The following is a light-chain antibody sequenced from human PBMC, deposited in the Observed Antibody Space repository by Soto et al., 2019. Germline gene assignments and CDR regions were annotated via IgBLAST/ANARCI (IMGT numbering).Light chain of an antibody. V-gene: IGLV1-44*01. Sequence: QTVVTQPPSASGTPGQRVTISCSGSSSNIGGYTVNWYQQLPGTAPKLHIYNNNQRPSGVPDRFSGSKSGTSASLAISGLQSEDEADYYCAAWDDSLNGVVFGGGTKVTVL. CDR1: SSNIGGYT. J-gene: IGLJ2*01. CDR3: AAWDDSLNGVV. CDR2: NNN.